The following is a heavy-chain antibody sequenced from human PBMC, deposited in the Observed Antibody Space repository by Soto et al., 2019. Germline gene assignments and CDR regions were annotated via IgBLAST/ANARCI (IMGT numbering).Heavy chain of an antibody. CDR3: SGSRDGYKDDAFDI. D-gene: IGHD5-12*01. CDR2: IYPGDSDT. J-gene: IGHJ3*02. V-gene: IGHV5-51*01. Sequence: PGESLKISCKCSGYSFTSYWIGWVRQMPGKGLEWMGIIYPGDSDTRYSPSFQGQVTISADKSISTAYLQWSSLKASDPAMYYCSGSRDGYKDDAFDIWGQGTMVTVSS. CDR1: GYSFTSYW.